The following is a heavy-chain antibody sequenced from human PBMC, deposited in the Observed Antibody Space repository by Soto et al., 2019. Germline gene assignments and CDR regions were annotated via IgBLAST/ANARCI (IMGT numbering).Heavy chain of an antibody. CDR2: IYYSGST. CDR3: ASRGTILGVVTESDY. V-gene: IGHV4-61*01. D-gene: IGHD3-3*01. CDR1: GGSVSSGSYY. J-gene: IGHJ4*02. Sequence: PSETLSLTCTVSGGSVSSGSYYWSWIRQPPGKGLEWIGYIYYSGSTNYNPSLKSRVTISVDTSKNQFSLKLSSVTAADTAVYYCASRGTILGVVTESDYWGQGTLVTVSS.